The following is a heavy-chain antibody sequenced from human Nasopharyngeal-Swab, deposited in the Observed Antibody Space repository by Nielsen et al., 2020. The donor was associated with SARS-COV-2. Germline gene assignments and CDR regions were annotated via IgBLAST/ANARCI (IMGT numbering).Heavy chain of an antibody. J-gene: IGHJ4*02. CDR2: ISGSGDST. D-gene: IGHD6-19*01. CDR3: AKGRNRILVTGTLFDY. Sequence: GGSLRLSCAASGFPSNNYAMNWVRQAPGKGLEWVSVISGSGDSTYYADSVKGRFTISRDNSKNTLYLQMNSLTAEDTAVYFCAKGRNRILVTGTLFDYWGQGTLVTVSS. CDR1: GFPSNNYA. V-gene: IGHV3-23*01.